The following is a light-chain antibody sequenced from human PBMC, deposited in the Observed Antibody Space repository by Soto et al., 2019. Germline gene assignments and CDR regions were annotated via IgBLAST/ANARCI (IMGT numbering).Light chain of an antibody. CDR3: QQRSTWPRT. Sequence: EIVLTQSPATLSLSPGERATLPCRASQSVSSYLGWYQQKPGPAPRLLIYDASNRASGIPARFSGSGSGTDFTLTISILEPEYVAVYYCQQRSTWPRTFGQGTKVGIK. J-gene: IGKJ1*01. CDR1: QSVSSY. CDR2: DAS. V-gene: IGKV3-11*01.